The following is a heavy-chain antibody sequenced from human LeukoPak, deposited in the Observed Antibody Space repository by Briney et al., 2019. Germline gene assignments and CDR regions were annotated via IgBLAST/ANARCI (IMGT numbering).Heavy chain of an antibody. Sequence: SETLSLTCTVSGGSISSYYWSWIRQPAGKGLEWIGRIYTSGSTNYNPSLRSRVTMSVDTSKNQFSLKLSSVTAADTAVYYCARDWSYYDSSGYYYAWFDPWGQGTLVTVSS. V-gene: IGHV4-4*07. CDR3: ARDWSYYDSSGYYYAWFDP. J-gene: IGHJ5*02. D-gene: IGHD3-22*01. CDR2: IYTSGST. CDR1: GGSISSYY.